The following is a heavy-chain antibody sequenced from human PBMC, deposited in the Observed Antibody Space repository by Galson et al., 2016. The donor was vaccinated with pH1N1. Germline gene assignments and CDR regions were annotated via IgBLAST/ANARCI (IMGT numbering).Heavy chain of an antibody. D-gene: IGHD3-16*02. CDR3: ARWCSLLGVIGFDL. V-gene: IGHV1-46*03. CDR2: IDPSGGST. J-gene: IGHJ4*02. Sequence: SVKVSCKASGYTFTRYYMHWVRQAPGQGLEWMGIIDPSGGSTVYAEKFQGRVTMTSDTSTSIVYMDLSNLRSEDTAVCYCARWCSLLGVIGFDLWGQGTLVTVSS. CDR1: GYTFTRYY.